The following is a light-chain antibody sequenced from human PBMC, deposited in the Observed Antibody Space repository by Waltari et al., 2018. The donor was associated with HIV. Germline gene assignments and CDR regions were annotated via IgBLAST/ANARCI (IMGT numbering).Light chain of an antibody. CDR2: EVS. CDR3: SSYTSSSTSEV. CDR1: SSDVGDYNY. J-gene: IGLJ3*02. Sequence: QSALTQPASVSGSPGQSITISCTGTSSDVGDYNYVSWYQQHPGKAPKLMIYEVSNRPSGVSNRFSGSKSGNTASLTISGLQAEDEADYYCSSYTSSSTSEVFGGGTKLTVL. V-gene: IGLV2-14*01.